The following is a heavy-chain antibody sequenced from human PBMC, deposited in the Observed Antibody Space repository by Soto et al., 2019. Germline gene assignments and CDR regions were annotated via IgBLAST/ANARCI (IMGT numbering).Heavy chain of an antibody. Sequence: QVQLQESGPGLVKPSQTLSLTCTVSGGSISSGGYYWSWIRQHPGKGLEWIGYIYYSGSTYYNPSLKSRVTISVDTSKNQLSLKLSSVTAADTAVYYCAREVKRNVDIVARWFDPWGQGTLVTVSS. CDR1: GGSISSGGYY. CDR2: IYYSGST. J-gene: IGHJ5*02. D-gene: IGHD5-12*01. CDR3: AREVKRNVDIVARWFDP. V-gene: IGHV4-31*03.